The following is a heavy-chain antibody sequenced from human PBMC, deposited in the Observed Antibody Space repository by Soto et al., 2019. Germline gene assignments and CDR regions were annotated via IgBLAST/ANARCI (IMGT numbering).Heavy chain of an antibody. D-gene: IGHD2-15*01. Sequence: SETLSLTCAVYGGSFSGYYWSWIRQPPGKGLEWIGEINHSGSTNYNPSLKSRVTISVDTSKNQFSLKLSSVTAADTAVYYCASAGVVAATHNWFDPWGQGTLVTVSS. V-gene: IGHV4-34*01. J-gene: IGHJ5*02. CDR3: ASAGVVAATHNWFDP. CDR1: GGSFSGYY. CDR2: INHSGST.